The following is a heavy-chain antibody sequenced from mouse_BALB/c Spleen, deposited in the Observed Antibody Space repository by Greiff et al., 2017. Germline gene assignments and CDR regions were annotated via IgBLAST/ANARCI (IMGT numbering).Heavy chain of an antibody. V-gene: IGHV5-9-4*01. CDR3: ARDKKLFAY. D-gene: IGHD1-3*01. CDR1: GFTFSSYA. J-gene: IGHJ3*01. Sequence: EVLLVESGGGLVKPGGSLKLSCAASGFTFSSYAMSWVRQSPEQRLEWVAEISSGGSYTYYPDTVTGRFTISRDNAKNTLYLEMSSLRSEDTAMYYCARDKKLFAYWGQGTLVTVSA. CDR2: ISSGGSYT.